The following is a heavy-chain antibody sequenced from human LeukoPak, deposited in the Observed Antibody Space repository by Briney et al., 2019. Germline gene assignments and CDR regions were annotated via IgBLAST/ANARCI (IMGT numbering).Heavy chain of an antibody. J-gene: IGHJ4*02. D-gene: IGHD6-19*01. V-gene: IGHV3-23*01. Sequence: PGGSLRLSCAASGFTFSSYAMSWVRQAPGKGLEWVSAISGSGGSTYYADSVKGRFTISRDNSKNTLYLQMNSLRAEDTAVYYCAKDLVASSGWYWGDYWGQGTLVTVSS. CDR1: GFTFSSYA. CDR3: AKDLVASSGWYWGDY. CDR2: ISGSGGST.